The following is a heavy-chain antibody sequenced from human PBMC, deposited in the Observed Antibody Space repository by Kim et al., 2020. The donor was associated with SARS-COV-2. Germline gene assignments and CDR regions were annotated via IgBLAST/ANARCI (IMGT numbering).Heavy chain of an antibody. CDR1: GGSFSGYY. CDR3: ASRSGRISLADY. D-gene: IGHD3-10*01. Sequence: SETLSLTCAVYGGSFSGYYWSWIRQPPGKGLEWIGEINHSGSTNYNPSLKSRVTISVDTSKNQFSLKLSSVTAADTAVYYCASRSGRISLADYWGQGTLVTVSS. V-gene: IGHV4-34*01. J-gene: IGHJ4*02. CDR2: INHSGST.